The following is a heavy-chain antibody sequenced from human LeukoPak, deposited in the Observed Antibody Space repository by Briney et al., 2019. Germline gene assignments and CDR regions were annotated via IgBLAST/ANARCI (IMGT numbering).Heavy chain of an antibody. D-gene: IGHD6-13*01. Sequence: GESLKISCKGSGYRFSSYWIGGVRQMPGKGREWMGIIYPGDSDTRYSPSFQGQVTHSTPKSLTTANLQGSSLRASDAHTYRCAAGREFGSSWFDYCGQGTLVTISS. CDR1: GYRFSSYW. CDR2: IYPGDSDT. V-gene: IGHV5-51*01. CDR3: AAGREFGSSWFDY. J-gene: IGHJ4*02.